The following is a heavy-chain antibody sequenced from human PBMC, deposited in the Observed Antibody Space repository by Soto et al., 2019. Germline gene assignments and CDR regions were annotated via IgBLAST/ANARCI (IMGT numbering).Heavy chain of an antibody. D-gene: IGHD5-18*01. CDR2: IYHTEST. Sequence: SETLSLTCAVSGHSISSGFYYWGWVRQPPGKGLEWIGSIYHTESTYYNPSLKSRVTMSVDTSKNQLSLKLSSMTAADTAVYFCARCGYSYSARFFDYWGQGTRVTVSS. CDR3: ARCGYSYSARFFDY. V-gene: IGHV4-38-2*01. CDR1: GHSISSGFYY. J-gene: IGHJ4*02.